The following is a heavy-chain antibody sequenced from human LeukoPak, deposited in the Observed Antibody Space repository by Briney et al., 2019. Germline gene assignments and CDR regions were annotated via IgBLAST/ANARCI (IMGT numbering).Heavy chain of an antibody. CDR3: AKGRYQWLVFDY. CDR2: ISSSSSYI. Sequence: KAGGSLRLSCAASGFTFSSYSMNWVRQAPGKGLEWVSSISSSSSYIYYADSVKGRFTISRDNAKNSLYLQMNSLRAEDTALYYCAKGRYQWLVFDYWGQGTLVTVSS. D-gene: IGHD6-19*01. V-gene: IGHV3-21*04. CDR1: GFTFSSYS. J-gene: IGHJ4*02.